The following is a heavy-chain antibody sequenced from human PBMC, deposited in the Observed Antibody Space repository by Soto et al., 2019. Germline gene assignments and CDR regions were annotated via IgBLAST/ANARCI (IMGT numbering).Heavy chain of an antibody. Sequence: PRWSLRLSCAASGFTFSSYGMHWFRQAPGKGLEWVAVISYDGSNKYYADSVKGRFTISRDNSKNTLYLQMNSLRAEDTAVYYCAKAHSSSAVDYWGQGTLVTVSS. V-gene: IGHV3-30*18. CDR2: ISYDGSNK. J-gene: IGHJ4*02. CDR1: GFTFSSYG. D-gene: IGHD6-6*01. CDR3: AKAHSSSAVDY.